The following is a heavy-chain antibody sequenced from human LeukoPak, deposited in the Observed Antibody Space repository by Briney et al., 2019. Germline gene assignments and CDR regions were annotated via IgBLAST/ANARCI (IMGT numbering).Heavy chain of an antibody. D-gene: IGHD3-22*01. CDR3: ARDDSSGYYFSKY. V-gene: IGHV3-33*08. CDR2: IWYDGSNK. Sequence: PGGSLRLSCAASGFTFDDYAMHWVRQAPGKGLEWVAVIWYDGSNKYYADSVKGRFTISRDNSKNTLYLQMNSLRAEDTAVYYCARDDSSGYYFSKYWGQGTLVTVSS. CDR1: GFTFDDYA. J-gene: IGHJ4*02.